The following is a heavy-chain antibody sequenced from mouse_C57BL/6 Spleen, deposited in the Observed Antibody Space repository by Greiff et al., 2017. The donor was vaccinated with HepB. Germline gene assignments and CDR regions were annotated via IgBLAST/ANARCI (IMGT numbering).Heavy chain of an antibody. D-gene: IGHD2-5*01. Sequence: VQLQQPGAELVMPGASVKLSCKASGYTFTSYWMHWVKQRPGQGLEWIGEIDPSDSYTNYNQKFKGKSTLTVDKSSSTAYMQLSSLTSEDSAVYYCAAYYSKGFDYWGQGTTLTVSS. CDR2: IDPSDSYT. V-gene: IGHV1-69*01. J-gene: IGHJ2*01. CDR3: AAYYSKGFDY. CDR1: GYTFTSYW.